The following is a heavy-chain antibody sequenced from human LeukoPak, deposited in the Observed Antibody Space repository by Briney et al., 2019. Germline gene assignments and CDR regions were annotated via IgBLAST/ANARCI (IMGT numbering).Heavy chain of an antibody. D-gene: IGHD1-1*01. Sequence: ASVKDSCKASGITSTNFAVQWVRQARGQRLEWIGWIIVGTGATKCAQDFQHRVTITRDMSTRTLYMELTSLRSEDTAVYYCAADLSDPRRGASYLDSWGQGTLVTVSS. CDR1: GITSTNFA. CDR2: IIVGTGAT. CDR3: AADLSDPRRGASYLDS. J-gene: IGHJ4*02. V-gene: IGHV1-58*01.